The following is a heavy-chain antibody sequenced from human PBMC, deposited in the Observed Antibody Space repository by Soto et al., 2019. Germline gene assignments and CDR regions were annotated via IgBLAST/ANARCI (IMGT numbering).Heavy chain of an antibody. CDR3: ARDAPPFDY. CDR2: TLYSGRT. Sequence: NPSETLSLTCTVSGASMRTGGYYWSWIRQHPGKGLEWIGYTLYSGRTHYNPSLQSRVTMSVDTSKNQFSLNLTSVTAADTAVYLCARDAPPFDYWGQGILVTVSS. J-gene: IGHJ4*02. V-gene: IGHV4-31*03. CDR1: GASMRTGGYY.